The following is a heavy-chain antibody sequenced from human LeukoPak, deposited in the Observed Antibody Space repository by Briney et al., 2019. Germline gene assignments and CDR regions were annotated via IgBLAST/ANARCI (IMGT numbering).Heavy chain of an antibody. CDR3: GREVAVAAPVDY. D-gene: IGHD6-19*01. J-gene: IGHJ4*02. CDR1: GGTFSSYA. V-gene: IGHV1-69*04. CDR2: IIPILGIA. Sequence: SVKVSCKASGGTFSSYAISRVRQAPGQGLEWMGRIIPILGIANYAQKFQGRVTITADKSTSTAYMELSSLRSEDTAVYYCGREVAVAAPVDYWGQGTLVTVSS.